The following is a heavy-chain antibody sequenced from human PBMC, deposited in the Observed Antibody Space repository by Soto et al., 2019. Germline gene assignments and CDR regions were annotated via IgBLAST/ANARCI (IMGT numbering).Heavy chain of an antibody. D-gene: IGHD3-10*01. CDR1: GCTFSSYA. J-gene: IGHJ4*02. CDR2: ISSNGGST. V-gene: IGHV3-64D*08. Sequence: GGSLRLSCSASGCTFSSYAMHWVRQAPGKGLEYVSAISSNGGSTYYADSVKGRFTISRDNSKNTLYLQMSSLRAEDTAVYYWVKDELLWFGELLPHYYFDYWGQGTLVTVSS. CDR3: VKDELLWFGELLPHYYFDY.